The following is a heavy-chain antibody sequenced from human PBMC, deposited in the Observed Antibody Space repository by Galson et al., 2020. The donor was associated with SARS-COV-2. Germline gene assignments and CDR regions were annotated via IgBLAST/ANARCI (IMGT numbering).Heavy chain of an antibody. D-gene: IGHD3-10*01. CDR2: IYWDDDK. J-gene: IGHJ4*02. Sequence: VSGPTLVKPTQTLTLTCTFSGFSLRTSGVGVAWIRQPPGKALEWLAVIYWDDDKRSNPSLKSRLTITKDTSKNEVVLTMTNMDPVDTATYFCAHRPWSRGAWDYWGQGTLATVSS. CDR1: GFSLRTSGVG. CDR3: AHRPWSRGAWDY. V-gene: IGHV2-5*02.